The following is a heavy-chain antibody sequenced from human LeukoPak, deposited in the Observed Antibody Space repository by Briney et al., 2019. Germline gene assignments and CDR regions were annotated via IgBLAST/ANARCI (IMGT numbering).Heavy chain of an antibody. D-gene: IGHD4-17*01. J-gene: IGHJ4*02. CDR1: GCSISNYY. CDR2: IYYSGST. CDR3: ATERDYGDFIL. Sequence: PSETLSLTCTVSGCSISNYYWSWIRQPPGKGLEWIWYIYYSGSTNYNASLRSRVTISMDTSKNQFYLKLSSVTAADTAVYYCATERDYGDFILWGQGTLVTVSS. V-gene: IGHV4-59*01.